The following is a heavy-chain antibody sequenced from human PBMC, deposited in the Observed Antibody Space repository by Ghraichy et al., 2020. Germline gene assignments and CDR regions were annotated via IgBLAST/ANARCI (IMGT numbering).Heavy chain of an antibody. V-gene: IGHV3-53*01. CDR1: WFTVSSNY. CDR3: ARMYSSSWPTPSGWFDP. Sequence: LSLTCAASWFTVSSNYMSWVRQAPGKGLEWVSVIYSGGSTYYADSVKGRFTISRDNSKNTLYLQMNSLRAEDTAVYYCARMYSSSWPTPSGWFDPWGQGTLVTVSS. CDR2: IYSGGST. J-gene: IGHJ5*02. D-gene: IGHD6-13*01.